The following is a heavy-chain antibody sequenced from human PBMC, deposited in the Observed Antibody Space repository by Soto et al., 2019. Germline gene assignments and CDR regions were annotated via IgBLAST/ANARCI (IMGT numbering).Heavy chain of an antibody. J-gene: IGHJ6*03. CDR2: ISYDGSNK. D-gene: IGHD2-15*01. V-gene: IGHV3-30*18. CDR1: GFTFSSYG. Sequence: GGSLRLSCAASGFTFSSYGMHWVRQAPGKGLEWVAVISYDGSNKYYADSVKGRFTISRDNSKNTLYLQMNSLRAEDTAVYYCAKVYGGYCSGGSCKNLYYYYMDVWGKGTTVTVSS. CDR3: AKVYGGYCSGGSCKNLYYYYMDV.